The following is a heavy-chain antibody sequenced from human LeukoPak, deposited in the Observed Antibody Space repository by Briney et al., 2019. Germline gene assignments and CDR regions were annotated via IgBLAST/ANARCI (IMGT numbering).Heavy chain of an antibody. CDR1: GGSISSYY. D-gene: IGHD3-16*01. CDR3: ARGGPRAGNYYFDY. CDR2: IYYSGST. Sequence: SETLSLTCTVSGGSISSYYWSWIRQPPGKGLEWIGYIYYSGSTNYNPSLKSRVTISVDTSKNQFSLKLSSVTAADTAVYYCARGGPRAGNYYFDYWGQGTLVTVSS. V-gene: IGHV4-59*01. J-gene: IGHJ4*02.